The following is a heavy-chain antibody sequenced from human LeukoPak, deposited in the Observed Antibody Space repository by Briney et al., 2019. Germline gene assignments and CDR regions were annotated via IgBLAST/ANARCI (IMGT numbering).Heavy chain of an antibody. CDR3: ARWGNSYGLWPYYYYGMDV. Sequence: PSETLSLTCTVSGGSVNSGRYYWNWIRQPPGKGLEWIGYIYYSGSTNYNPSLKSRVTISVDTSKNQFSLKLSSVTAADTAVYYCARWGNSYGLWPYYYYGMDVWGQGTTVTVSS. V-gene: IGHV4-61*01. D-gene: IGHD5-18*01. CDR2: IYYSGST. CDR1: GGSVNSGRYY. J-gene: IGHJ6*02.